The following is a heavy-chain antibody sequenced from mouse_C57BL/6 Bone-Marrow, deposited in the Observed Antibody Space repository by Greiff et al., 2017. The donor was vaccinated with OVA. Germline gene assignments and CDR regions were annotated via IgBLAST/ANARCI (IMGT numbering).Heavy chain of an antibody. CDR3: ARQNWDWFAY. CDR2: ISGGGGNT. J-gene: IGHJ3*01. D-gene: IGHD4-1*01. Sequence: DVMLVESGGGLVKPGGSLKLSCAASGFTFSSYTMSWVRQTPEKRLEWVATISGGGGNTYYPDSVKGRFTISRDNAKNTLYLQMSSLRSEDTALYYCARQNWDWFAYWGQGTLVTVSA. V-gene: IGHV5-9*01. CDR1: GFTFSSYT.